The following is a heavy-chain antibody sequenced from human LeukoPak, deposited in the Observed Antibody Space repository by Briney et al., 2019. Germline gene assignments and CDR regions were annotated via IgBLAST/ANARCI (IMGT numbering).Heavy chain of an antibody. V-gene: IGHV3-30-3*01. CDR2: ISYDGSNK. J-gene: IGHJ4*02. D-gene: IGHD5-24*01. CDR3: ATCRRRGGFSYLSY. Sequence: PGGSLRLSCAASGFTFSSYAMHWVRQAPGKGLEWVAVISYDGSNKYYADSVKGRFTISRDNSKNTLYLQMNSLRVEDTAVYYCATCRRRGGFSYLSYWGQGTLVTVSS. CDR1: GFTFSSYA.